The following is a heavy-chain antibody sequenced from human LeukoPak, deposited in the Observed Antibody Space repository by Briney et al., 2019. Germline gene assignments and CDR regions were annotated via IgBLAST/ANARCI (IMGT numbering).Heavy chain of an antibody. CDR1: GGSISSYY. CDR3: ARQPTNMVRFDY. V-gene: IGHV4-59*08. J-gene: IGHJ4*02. CDR2: IYYSGST. D-gene: IGHD2/OR15-2a*01. Sequence: PSETLSLTCTVSGGSISSYYWSWIRQPPGKGLEWIGYIYYSGSTNYNPSLKSRVTISVDTSKNQFSLKLSSVTAADTAVYYCARQPTNMVRFDYWGQGTLVTVSP.